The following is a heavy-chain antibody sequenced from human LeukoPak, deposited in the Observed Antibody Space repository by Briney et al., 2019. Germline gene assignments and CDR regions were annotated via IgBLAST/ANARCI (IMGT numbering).Heavy chain of an antibody. D-gene: IGHD5-24*01. V-gene: IGHV1-2*02. CDR3: ARVGVEMAPHFDY. Sequence: GASVKVSCKASGYTFTGYYMHWVRQAPGQGLEWMGWINPNSGGTNYAQKFQGRVTMTRDTFISTAYMELSRLRSDDTAVYYCARVGVEMAPHFDYWGQGTLVTVSS. J-gene: IGHJ4*02. CDR1: GYTFTGYY. CDR2: INPNSGGT.